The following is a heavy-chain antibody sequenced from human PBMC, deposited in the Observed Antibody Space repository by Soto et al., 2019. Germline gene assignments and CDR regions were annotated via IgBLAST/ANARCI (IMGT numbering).Heavy chain of an antibody. V-gene: IGHV1-69*04. CDR2: IIPILGIA. Sequence: SVKVSCKASGGTFSSYTISWVRQAPGQGLEWMGRIIPILGIANYAQKFQGRVTITADKSTSTAYMELSSLRSEDTAVYYCARDVRITVTTWGYYYYFMDFWGKGSTVIVSS. D-gene: IGHD4-4*01. CDR1: GGTFSSYT. CDR3: ARDVRITVTTWGYYYYFMDF. J-gene: IGHJ6*03.